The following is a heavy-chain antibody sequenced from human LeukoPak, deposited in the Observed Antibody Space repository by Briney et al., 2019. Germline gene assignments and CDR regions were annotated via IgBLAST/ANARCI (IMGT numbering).Heavy chain of an antibody. J-gene: IGHJ4*02. V-gene: IGHV3-21*01. D-gene: IGHD6-19*01. CDR3: TRAPYSSGWYTVDF. Sequence: GGSLRLSCAASGFTFSSNAMNWVRQAPGKGLEWVSSISMSSTYIYYAGSVKGRFTISRDNAKNSLYLQMDSLRDEDTAVYYCTRAPYSSGWYTVDFWGQGTRVTVSS. CDR2: ISMSSTYI. CDR1: GFTFSSNA.